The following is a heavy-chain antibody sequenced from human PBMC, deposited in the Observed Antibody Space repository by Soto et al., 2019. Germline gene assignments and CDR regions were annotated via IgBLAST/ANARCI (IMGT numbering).Heavy chain of an antibody. CDR2: ISYDGSNK. CDR1: GFTFSSYA. CDR3: ARDPDSGSDRLYYCYGLDV. V-gene: IGHV3-30-3*01. Sequence: GGSMRLSCAASGFTFSSYAMHWVRQAPGKGLEWVAVISYDGSNKYYADSVKGRFTISRDNSKNTLYLQMNSLRAEDTAVYCCARDPDSGSDRLYYCYGLDVWGQGTTVTVSS. D-gene: IGHD1-26*01. J-gene: IGHJ6*02.